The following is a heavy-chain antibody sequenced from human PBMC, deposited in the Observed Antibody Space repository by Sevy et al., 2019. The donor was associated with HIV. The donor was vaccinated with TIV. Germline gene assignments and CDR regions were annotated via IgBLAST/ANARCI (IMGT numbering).Heavy chain of an antibody. CDR3: ARDRGEILSSAFDY. CDR2: ISYDGRNTK. CDR1: GFSFSDHR. J-gene: IGHJ4*02. D-gene: IGHD3-16*01. Sequence: GGSLRLSCVGSGFSFSDHRMHWVRQAPGKGLEWMAVISYDGRNTKYKADSVKGRFTISRDNFKNTLYLQMNCLRAEDTAIYYCARDRGEILSSAFDYWGQGTLVTVSS. V-gene: IGHV3-30*03.